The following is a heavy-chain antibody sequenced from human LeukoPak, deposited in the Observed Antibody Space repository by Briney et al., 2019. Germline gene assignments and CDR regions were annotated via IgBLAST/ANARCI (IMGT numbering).Heavy chain of an antibody. CDR2: ISGDGGST. CDR3: AKVGVKWAQIPFDY. D-gene: IGHD1-26*01. J-gene: IGHJ4*02. CDR1: GFTFDDYA. V-gene: IGHV3-43*02. Sequence: GGSLRLSCAASGFTFDDYAMHWVRQPPGKSLEWVSLISGDGGSTYYADSVKGRFTISRDNSKNSLYLQMNSLRTEDTALYYCAKVGVKWAQIPFDYWGQGTLVTVSS.